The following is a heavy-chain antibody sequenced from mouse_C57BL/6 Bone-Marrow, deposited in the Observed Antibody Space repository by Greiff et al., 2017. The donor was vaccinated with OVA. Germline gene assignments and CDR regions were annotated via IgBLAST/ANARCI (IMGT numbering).Heavy chain of an antibody. Sequence: QVQLQQSGAELVRPGASVTLSCKASGYTFTDYEMHWVKQTPVHGLEWIGAIDPETGGTAYNQKFKGKAILTADKSSSTAYMELRSLTSEDSAVYYCTRVYYGSPLLDYWGQGTTLTVSS. CDR2: IDPETGGT. CDR3: TRVYYGSPLLDY. CDR1: GYTFTDYE. J-gene: IGHJ2*01. V-gene: IGHV1-15*01. D-gene: IGHD1-1*01.